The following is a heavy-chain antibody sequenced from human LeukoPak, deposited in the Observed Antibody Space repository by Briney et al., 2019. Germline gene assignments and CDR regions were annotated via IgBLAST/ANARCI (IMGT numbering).Heavy chain of an antibody. CDR3: ARDQSIVATIRGAFDY. J-gene: IGHJ4*02. Sequence: GGSLRLSCAASGFTFISYWTSWVRQAPGKGLEWVANIKQDGSEKYYVDSVKGRFTISRNNAKNSLYLQMNSLRAEDTAVYYWARDQSIVATIRGAFDYWGQGTLVTVSS. D-gene: IGHD5-12*01. V-gene: IGHV3-7*04. CDR2: IKQDGSEK. CDR1: GFTFISYW.